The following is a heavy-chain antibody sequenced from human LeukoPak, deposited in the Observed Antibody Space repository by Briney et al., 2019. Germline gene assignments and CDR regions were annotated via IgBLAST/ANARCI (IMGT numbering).Heavy chain of an antibody. J-gene: IGHJ4*02. CDR3: ARGASSSWHDLDY. CDR2: INHSGST. CDR1: GGSISSYY. D-gene: IGHD6-13*01. V-gene: IGHV4-34*01. Sequence: PSETLSLTCTVSGGSISSYYWSWIRQPPGKGLEWIGEINHSGSTNYNPSLKSRVTISVDTSKNQFSLKLSSVTAADTAVYYCARGASSSWHDLDYWGQGTLVTVSS.